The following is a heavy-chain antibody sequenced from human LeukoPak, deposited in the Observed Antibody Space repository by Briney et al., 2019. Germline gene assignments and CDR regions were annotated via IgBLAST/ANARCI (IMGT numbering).Heavy chain of an antibody. CDR1: GFTFSSYA. Sequence: PGGSLRLSCAASGFTFSSYAMNWVRQAPGKGLGWVSSLVGSGGGTFYADSVRGRFTISRDNSKNTLYLQMNSLRAEDSAVYYCAKDPRSDYCSGGYCYLDYWGQGTLVTVSS. CDR3: AKDPRSDYCSGGYCYLDY. J-gene: IGHJ4*02. D-gene: IGHD2-15*01. V-gene: IGHV3-23*01. CDR2: LVGSGGGT.